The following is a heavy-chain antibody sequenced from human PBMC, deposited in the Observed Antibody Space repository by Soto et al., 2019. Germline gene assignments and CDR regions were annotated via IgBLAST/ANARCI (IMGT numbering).Heavy chain of an antibody. J-gene: IGHJ4*02. CDR2: INAGNGNT. CDR1: GYTFTGYA. V-gene: IGHV1-3*01. Sequence: GTSVKVSCKDSGYTFTGYARHWVRQAPGQRLEWMGWINAGNGNTKYSQKFQGRVTITRDTSASTAYMELSSLRSEDTAVYYCARAVAVPADFDYWGQGTLVTVSS. CDR3: ARAVAVPADFDY. D-gene: IGHD6-19*01.